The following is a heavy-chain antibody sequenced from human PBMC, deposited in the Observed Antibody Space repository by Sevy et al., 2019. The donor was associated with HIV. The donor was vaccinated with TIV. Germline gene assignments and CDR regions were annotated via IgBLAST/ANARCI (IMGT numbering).Heavy chain of an antibody. Sequence: GGSLRLSCAASGLTFDDYAMHWVRQAPGKGLEWVSGISWNSGNIAYADSVKGRFTISRYNAKNSLYLQMNSLRDEGTALYYCVKDRYYDTSGYSYYYFDLWGRGTLVTVSS. CDR2: ISWNSGNI. D-gene: IGHD3-22*01. J-gene: IGHJ2*01. CDR3: VKDRYYDTSGYSYYYFDL. V-gene: IGHV3-9*01. CDR1: GLTFDDYA.